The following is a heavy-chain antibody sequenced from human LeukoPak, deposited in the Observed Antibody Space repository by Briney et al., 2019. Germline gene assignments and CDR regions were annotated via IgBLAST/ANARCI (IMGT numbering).Heavy chain of an antibody. D-gene: IGHD3-22*01. J-gene: IGHJ4*02. V-gene: IGHV1-24*01. CDR1: GYTLTELS. CDR3: ARAYYDSSGYLAEDSVWFDY. CDR2: FNPEDGKT. Sequence: ASVKVSCKVSGYTLTELSMHWVRQAPGKGLEWMGGFNPEDGKTIYAQKFQGRVTMTEDTSTDTAYMELSSLRSEDTAVYYCARAYYDSSGYLAEDSVWFDYWGQGTLVTVSS.